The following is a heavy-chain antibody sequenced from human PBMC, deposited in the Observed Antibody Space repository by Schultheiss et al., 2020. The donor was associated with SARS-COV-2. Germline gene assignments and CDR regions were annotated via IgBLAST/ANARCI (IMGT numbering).Heavy chain of an antibody. Sequence: ASVKVSCKASGYTFIDYYMHWVRQAPGQGLEWMGRINPNSGGTNYAQKFEGRVTLTRDTSISTAYMELSGLRSDDTAVYYCARDLAVPAAPLQHPLGYWGQGTLVTVSS. CDR2: INPNSGGT. CDR1: GYTFIDYY. J-gene: IGHJ4*02. V-gene: IGHV1-2*06. D-gene: IGHD2-2*01. CDR3: ARDLAVPAAPLQHPLGY.